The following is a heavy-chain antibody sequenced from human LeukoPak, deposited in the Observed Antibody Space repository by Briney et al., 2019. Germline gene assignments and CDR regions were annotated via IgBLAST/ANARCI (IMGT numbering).Heavy chain of an antibody. V-gene: IGHV1-2*06. J-gene: IGHJ4*02. CDR2: INPNNGGT. CDR3: TRESGSYHGNDY. Sequence: ALVKASCKASGYTFTGYYMLWVRQAPGQGLEWMGRINPNNGGTNYAQKFQGRVTMTGDTSISTAYMELSSLRSDDTAVYYCTRESGSYHGNDYWGQGTLVTVSS. D-gene: IGHD1-26*01. CDR1: GYTFTGYY.